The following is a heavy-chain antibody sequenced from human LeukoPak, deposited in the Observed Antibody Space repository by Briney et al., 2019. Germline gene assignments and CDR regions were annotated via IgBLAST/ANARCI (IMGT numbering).Heavy chain of an antibody. V-gene: IGHV1-2*02. J-gene: IGHJ5*02. Sequence: GASVKVSCKASGYTFTGYYMHWVRQAPGQGLEWMGWINPNSGGTNYAQKFQGRVTMTRDTSISTAYMELSRLRSDDTAVYYCARDKRNYGGDWFDPWGQGTLVTVSS. CDR1: GYTFTGYY. CDR2: INPNSGGT. CDR3: ARDKRNYGGDWFDP. D-gene: IGHD1-7*01.